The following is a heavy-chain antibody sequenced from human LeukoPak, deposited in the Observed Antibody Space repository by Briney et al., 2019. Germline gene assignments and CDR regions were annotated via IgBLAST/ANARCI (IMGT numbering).Heavy chain of an antibody. Sequence: GGSLRLSCAASGLTFPRYAFAWVRQAPGRGLQWGSGISGSGRDTFYSDSVKGRFTISRDNFKNTHYLQMSSLTAEDTAVYYCAKWGDFWTGLNNWYFELWGRGTLVTVSS. CDR1: GLTFPRYA. CDR3: AKWGDFWTGLNNWYFEL. J-gene: IGHJ2*01. CDR2: ISGSGRDT. V-gene: IGHV3-23*01. D-gene: IGHD3/OR15-3a*01.